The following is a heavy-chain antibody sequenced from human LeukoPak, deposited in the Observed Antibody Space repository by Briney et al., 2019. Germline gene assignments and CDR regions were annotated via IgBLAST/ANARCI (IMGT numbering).Heavy chain of an antibody. V-gene: IGHV1-46*01. J-gene: IGHJ5*02. CDR1: GYTFTSYG. CDR3: ARDGQYYYDSSGYYPFDP. D-gene: IGHD3-22*01. Sequence: ASVKVSCKASGYTFTSYGISWVRQAPGQGLEWMGIINPSGGSTSYAQKFQGRVTRTRDTSTSTVYMELSSLRSEDTAVYYCARDGQYYYDSSGYYPFDPWGQGTLVTVSS. CDR2: INPSGGST.